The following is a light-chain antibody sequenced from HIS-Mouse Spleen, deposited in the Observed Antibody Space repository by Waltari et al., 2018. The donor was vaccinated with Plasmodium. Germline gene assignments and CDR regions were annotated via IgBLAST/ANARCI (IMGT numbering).Light chain of an antibody. CDR1: SSDVGGYNY. V-gene: IGLV2-11*01. Sequence: QSALTQPRSVSGSPGQSVTISCTGTSSDVGGYNYVSWYQQHPGKAPKLMIYDVTKRPSGVTVSFSGAKSGNTASLTISGLQAEDEADYYCCSYAGSYTVVFGGGTKLTVL. CDR2: DVT. J-gene: IGLJ2*01. CDR3: CSYAGSYTVV.